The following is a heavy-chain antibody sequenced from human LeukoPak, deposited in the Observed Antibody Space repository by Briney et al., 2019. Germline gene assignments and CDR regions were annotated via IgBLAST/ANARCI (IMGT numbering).Heavy chain of an antibody. CDR1: GGSIRSSDDY. Sequence: HPSETLSLTCSVSGGSIRSSDDYWGFVRQTPGKGLEWMGSIYCTGSSHYNPSLKSRATISVDTSKNQFSLKLTSVTAADTAVYYCTRAASSGPLFTYHMDVWGKGTTVTVSS. CDR2: IYCTGSS. CDR3: TRAASSGPLFTYHMDV. D-gene: IGHD3-22*01. V-gene: IGHV4-39*07. J-gene: IGHJ6*03.